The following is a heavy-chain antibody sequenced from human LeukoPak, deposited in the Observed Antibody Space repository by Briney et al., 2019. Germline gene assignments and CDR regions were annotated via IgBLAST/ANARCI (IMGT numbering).Heavy chain of an antibody. Sequence: ASAKVSCKASGYTFTSYYMHWVRQAPGQGLEWMGIINPSGGSTSYAPKFQGRVTMTRDMSTSTAYMELSSLRSEDTAVYYCARAGSGSYLYYFDYWGQGTLVTVSS. J-gene: IGHJ4*02. D-gene: IGHD1-26*01. V-gene: IGHV1-46*01. CDR3: ARAGSGSYLYYFDY. CDR1: GYTFTSYY. CDR2: INPSGGST.